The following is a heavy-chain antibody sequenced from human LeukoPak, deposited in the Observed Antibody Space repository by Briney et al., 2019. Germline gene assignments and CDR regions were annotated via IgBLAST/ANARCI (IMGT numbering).Heavy chain of an antibody. CDR2: IDQDGSRR. V-gene: IGHV3-7*03. J-gene: IGHJ4*02. Sequence: GGSLRLSCTASAITFSRYWMSWVRQAPGKGLEWVANIDQDGSRRDYVDSVKGRFTISRDNSKNTLYLQMNSLRAEDTAVYYCAKVEAYWGQGTLVTVSS. CDR1: AITFSRYW. CDR3: AKVEAY.